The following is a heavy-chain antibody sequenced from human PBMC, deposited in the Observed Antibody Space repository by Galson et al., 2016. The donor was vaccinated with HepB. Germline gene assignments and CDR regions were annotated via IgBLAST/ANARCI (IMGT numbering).Heavy chain of an antibody. V-gene: IGHV4-39*01. Sequence: SETLSLTCTVSGGSISSRNSYWGWIRQPPGKGLEWIGSIYYSGTTFDSPSLKSRLTMSVDTSKNQFSLKLSSVTAADTAIYYCVRLGTYFDFWSGYPPVDYWGQGTLVTVSS. CDR3: VRLGTYFDFWSGYPPVDY. CDR1: GGSISSRNSY. CDR2: IYYSGTT. J-gene: IGHJ4*02. D-gene: IGHD3-3*01.